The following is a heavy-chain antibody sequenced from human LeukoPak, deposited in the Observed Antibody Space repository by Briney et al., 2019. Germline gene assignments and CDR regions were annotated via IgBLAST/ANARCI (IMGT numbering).Heavy chain of an antibody. CDR3: ARHCTSTSCYTADAFDI. Sequence: ASVKVSCKASGYRFTTHGISWVRQAPGQGLEWMGWISAYNDNTNYAQKLQGRVTMTTDTSTSTAYMELRSLRSDDTAVYYCARHCTSTSCYTADAFDIWGQGTMVTVSS. CDR2: ISAYNDNT. V-gene: IGHV1-18*01. D-gene: IGHD2-2*02. CDR1: GYRFTTHG. J-gene: IGHJ3*02.